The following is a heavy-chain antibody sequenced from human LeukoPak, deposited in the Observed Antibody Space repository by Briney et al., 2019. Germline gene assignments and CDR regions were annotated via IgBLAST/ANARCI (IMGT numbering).Heavy chain of an antibody. CDR1: GYTFSDYY. J-gene: IGHJ3*02. CDR3: ARDGNFDI. CDR2: INPGSGAT. V-gene: IGHV1-2*02. Sequence: ASLKVSCTPSGYTFSDYYIHWVRQAPGQGLEWLGWINPGSGATNFAQKFQGRVTMTRDTSINTAYMEVRSLKSDDTAVYYCARDGNFDIWGQGTMVTVSS.